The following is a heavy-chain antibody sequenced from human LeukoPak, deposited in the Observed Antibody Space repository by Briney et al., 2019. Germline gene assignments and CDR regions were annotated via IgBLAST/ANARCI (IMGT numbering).Heavy chain of an antibody. CDR2: IKQDGSEK. CDR3: AKDYSNFDP. J-gene: IGHJ5*02. Sequence: PGGSLRLSCAASGFTFSRYWMNWVRQAPGKGLEWVANIKQDGSEKYYVDSVKGRFTISRDNSKNTLYLQMNSLRAEDTAVYYCAKDYSNFDPWGQGTLVTVSS. V-gene: IGHV3-7*03. CDR1: GFTFSRYW. D-gene: IGHD4-11*01.